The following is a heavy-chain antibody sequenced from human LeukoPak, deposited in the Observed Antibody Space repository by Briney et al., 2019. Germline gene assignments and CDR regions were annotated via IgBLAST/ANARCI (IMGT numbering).Heavy chain of an antibody. CDR2: ISGSGGST. CDR3: VSLLRKRVWLDAFDI. Sequence: PGGSLRLSCAASGFTFSSYAMSWVRQAPGKGLEWVSAISGSGGSTYYADSVKGRFTISRDNSKNTLYLQMNSLRAEDTAVYYGVSLLRKRVWLDAFDIWGQGTMVTVSS. D-gene: IGHD3-10*01. V-gene: IGHV3-23*01. CDR1: GFTFSSYA. J-gene: IGHJ3*02.